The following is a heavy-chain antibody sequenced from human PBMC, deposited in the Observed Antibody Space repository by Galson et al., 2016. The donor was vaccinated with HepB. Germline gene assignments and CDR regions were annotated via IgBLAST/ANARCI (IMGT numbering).Heavy chain of an antibody. V-gene: IGHV3-30*04. J-gene: IGHJ4*02. CDR1: GFAFRDYA. CDR2: ISYDGSHK. Sequence: SLRLSCAVSGFAFRDYAMPWVRQAPGKGLEWVAIISYDGSHKYYTDSVKGRFTISRDNSKSTLYLQMNSLRAEDTAVYYCVRGRESGWQTINCGVGSWGRGTLVSVSS. D-gene: IGHD1-1*01. CDR3: VRGRESGWQTINCGVGS.